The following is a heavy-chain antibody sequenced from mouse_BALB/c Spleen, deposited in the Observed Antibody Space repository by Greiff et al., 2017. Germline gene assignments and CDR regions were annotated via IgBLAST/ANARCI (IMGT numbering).Heavy chain of an antibody. CDR1: GYTFSSYW. CDR2: ILPGSGST. Sequence: QVQLQQSGAELMKPGASVKISCKATGYTFSSYWIEWVKQRPGHGLEWIGEILPGSGSTNYNEKFKGKATFTADTSSNTAYMQLSSLTSEDSAVYYCARYGEYGGWAMDYWGQGTSVTVSS. J-gene: IGHJ4*01. V-gene: IGHV1-9*01. CDR3: ARYGEYGGWAMDY. D-gene: IGHD1-1*02.